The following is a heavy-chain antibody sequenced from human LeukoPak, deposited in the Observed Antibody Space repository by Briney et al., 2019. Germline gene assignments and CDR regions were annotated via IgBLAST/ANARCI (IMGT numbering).Heavy chain of an antibody. Sequence: GGSLRLSCAASGFTFSSYAMIWVRQAPGKGLEWVSGITGAGGSTHYADSVKGRLTISRDNSKNTLFLQIDSLRAEDTAVYYCAKQVGPTIDYWGQGTLVTVSS. CDR2: ITGAGGST. CDR3: AKQVGPTIDY. J-gene: IGHJ4*02. CDR1: GFTFSSYA. V-gene: IGHV3-23*01. D-gene: IGHD1-26*01.